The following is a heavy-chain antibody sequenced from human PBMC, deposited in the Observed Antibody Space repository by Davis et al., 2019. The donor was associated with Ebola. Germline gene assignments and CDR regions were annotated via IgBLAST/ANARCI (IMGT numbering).Heavy chain of an antibody. J-gene: IGHJ6*02. D-gene: IGHD3-3*01. CDR1: GFTFSSYS. V-gene: IGHV3-48*04. Sequence: GGSLRLSCAASGFTFSSYSMNWVRQAPGKGLEWVSYISSSGSTIYYADSVKGRFTISRDNAKNSLYLQMNSLRAEDTAVYYCARVIGPHYDFWSGYPYYYYGMDVWGQGTTVTVSS. CDR3: ARVIGPHYDFWSGYPYYYYGMDV. CDR2: ISSSGSTI.